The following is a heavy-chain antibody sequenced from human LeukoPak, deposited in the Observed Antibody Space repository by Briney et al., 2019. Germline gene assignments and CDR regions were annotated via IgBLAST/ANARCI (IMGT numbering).Heavy chain of an antibody. Sequence: SVKVSCKASGGTFSSYAIRWVRQAPGQGLEWMGRIVPILGIANYAQKFQGRVTITADKSTSTAYMELSSLRSEDTAVYYCARATYCSGGSCYFDYWGQGTLVTVSS. CDR3: ARATYCSGGSCYFDY. D-gene: IGHD2-15*01. V-gene: IGHV1-69*04. CDR2: IVPILGIA. J-gene: IGHJ4*02. CDR1: GGTFSSYA.